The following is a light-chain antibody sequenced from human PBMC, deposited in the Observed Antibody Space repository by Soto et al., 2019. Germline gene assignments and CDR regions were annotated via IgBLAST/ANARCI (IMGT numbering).Light chain of an antibody. CDR2: DGS. CDR3: QQRTRWPMT. Sequence: EIVLTQSPSTLSVSPGERVTLSFGASQNLHSFLNWYQQRPGQAPRPLIYDGSKRPAGVPDRISGDGSGTDYTLTISSLEPEDFAVYYCQQRTRWPMTLGQGTRLEIK. J-gene: IGKJ5*01. V-gene: IGKV3-11*01. CDR1: QNLHSF.